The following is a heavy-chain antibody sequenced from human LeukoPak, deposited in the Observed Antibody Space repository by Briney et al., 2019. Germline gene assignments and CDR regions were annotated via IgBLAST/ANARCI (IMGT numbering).Heavy chain of an antibody. CDR3: ARVVGSTVVDY. J-gene: IGHJ4*01. CDR2: ISSSGSTI. D-gene: IGHD1-26*01. Sequence: GGSLRLSCAASGFTFSSYEMNWVRQAPGKGLEWVSYISSSGSTIYYADSVKGRFTISRDNAKNSLYLQMNSLRAEDTAVYYCARVVGSTVVDYWGQGTLVTVSS. V-gene: IGHV3-48*03. CDR1: GFTFSSYE.